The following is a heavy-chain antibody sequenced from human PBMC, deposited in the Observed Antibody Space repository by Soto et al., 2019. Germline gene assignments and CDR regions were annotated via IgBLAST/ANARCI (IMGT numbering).Heavy chain of an antibody. CDR3: SREEGYYDSSGYFGD. J-gene: IGHJ4*02. Sequence: QVQLVQSGAEVKKPGASVKVSCKASGYTFTSYYMHWVRQAPGQGLEWMGIINPSGGSTSYAQKFRGRVTMTRDTSTSTVYMELSSLRSEDTAVYYCSREEGYYDSSGYFGDWGQGTLVTVSS. CDR2: INPSGGST. V-gene: IGHV1-46*01. D-gene: IGHD3-22*01. CDR1: GYTFTSYY.